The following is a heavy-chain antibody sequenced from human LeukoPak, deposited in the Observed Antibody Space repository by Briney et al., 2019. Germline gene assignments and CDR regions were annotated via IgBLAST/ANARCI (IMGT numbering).Heavy chain of an antibody. Sequence: GGSLRLSCAASGFTFSSYGIHWVRQAPGKGLEWVAIISYDGSEKYYADSVKGRFTISRDNSKNTLYLQMNSLRPEDTAVYYCAKWILTSSWAYFDYWGQGTLVTVSS. D-gene: IGHD6-13*01. J-gene: IGHJ4*02. CDR2: ISYDGSEK. CDR3: AKWILTSSWAYFDY. CDR1: GFTFSSYG. V-gene: IGHV3-30*18.